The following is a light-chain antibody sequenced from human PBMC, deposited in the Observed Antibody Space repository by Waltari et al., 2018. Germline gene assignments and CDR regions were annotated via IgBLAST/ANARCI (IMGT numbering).Light chain of an antibody. CDR3: CSYAGGSAFV. Sequence: QAALTQPASVSGPPGQSITISCTGTSSDVGGYNLVSWYQHRPGKAPKLIIYRVSKRPSGVSNRFSGSKSGNTASLTISGLRTEDEADYYCCSYAGGSAFVFGTGTKITVL. CDR1: SSDVGGYNL. V-gene: IGLV2-23*02. J-gene: IGLJ1*01. CDR2: RVS.